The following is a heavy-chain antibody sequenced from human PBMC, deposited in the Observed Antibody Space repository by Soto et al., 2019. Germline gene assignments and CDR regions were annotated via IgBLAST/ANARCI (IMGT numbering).Heavy chain of an antibody. V-gene: IGHV4-61*01. J-gene: IGHJ4*02. CDR1: GDAVSSGSYY. Sequence: SETLSLTGNVSGDAVSSGSYYWTWVRQPPGKGLEWIGNSYYSGATNYNPSLQNRVTISIDTSKNQYSLKLTSVTAADAALYYCARDIRAYSRALDYWGPGTQVTV. CDR2: SYYSGAT. D-gene: IGHD5-12*01. CDR3: ARDIRAYSRALDY.